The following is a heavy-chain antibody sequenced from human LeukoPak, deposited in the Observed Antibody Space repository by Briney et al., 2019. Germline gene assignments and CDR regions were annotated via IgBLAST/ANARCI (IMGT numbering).Heavy chain of an antibody. CDR2: IKQDGSEK. J-gene: IGHJ2*01. D-gene: IGHD5-18*01. CDR1: GFTFSSYW. CDR3: ARDSGAMVPYYWYFDL. V-gene: IGHV3-7*01. Sequence: GGSLRLSCAASGFTFSSYWMSWVRQAPGKWLEWVANIKQDGSEKYYVDSVKGRFTISRDNAKNSLYLQMNSLRAEDTAVYYCARDSGAMVPYYWYFDLWGRGTLVTVSS.